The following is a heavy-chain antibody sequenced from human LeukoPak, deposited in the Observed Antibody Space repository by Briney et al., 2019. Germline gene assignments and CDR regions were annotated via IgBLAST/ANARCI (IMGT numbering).Heavy chain of an antibody. CDR2: ISSSSSYI. D-gene: IGHD1-26*01. CDR1: GFTFNIYS. CDR3: ARDWGTFGSYPHDY. V-gene: IGHV3-21*01. Sequence: GGSLRLSCAASGFTFNIYSMNWVRQAPGKGLEWVSSISSSSSYIHYADSVKGRFTISRDNAKNSLYLQMNSLRAEDTAVYYCARDWGTFGSYPHDYWGQGTLVTVSS. J-gene: IGHJ4*02.